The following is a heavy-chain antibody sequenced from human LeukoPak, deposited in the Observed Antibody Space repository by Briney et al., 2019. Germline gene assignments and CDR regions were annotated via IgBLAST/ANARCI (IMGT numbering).Heavy chain of an antibody. V-gene: IGHV4-39*07. CDR3: ARKNWGSDHVFDY. J-gene: IGHJ4*02. D-gene: IGHD7-27*01. Sequence: PSETLSLTCTVSGGSISSSSYYWGWIRQPPGKGLEWIGNIYYSGSTYYNPSLKSRVTISVDTSKNQFSLKLSSVTAADTAMYYCARKNWGSDHVFDYWGQGTLVTVSS. CDR1: GGSISSSSYY. CDR2: IYYSGST.